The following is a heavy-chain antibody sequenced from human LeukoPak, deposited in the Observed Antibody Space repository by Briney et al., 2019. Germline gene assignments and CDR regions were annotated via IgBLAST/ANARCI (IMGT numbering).Heavy chain of an antibody. CDR3: ARDGKDVLRYFDWLLEIDY. Sequence: SETLSLTCTVSGGSISSGNYYWSWIRQPAGKGLEWIGRIYTSGSTNYNPSLKSRVTISVDTSKNQFSLKLSSVTAADTAVYYCARDGKDVLRYFDWLLEIDYWGQGTLVTVSS. CDR1: GGSISSGNYY. D-gene: IGHD3-9*01. J-gene: IGHJ4*02. V-gene: IGHV4-61*02. CDR2: IYTSGST.